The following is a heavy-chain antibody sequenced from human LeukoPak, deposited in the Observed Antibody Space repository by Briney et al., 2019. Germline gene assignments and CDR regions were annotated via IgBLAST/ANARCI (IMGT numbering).Heavy chain of an antibody. V-gene: IGHV3-30*02. J-gene: IGHJ6*03. CDR1: GFTFSSYG. CDR2: IRYDGSIK. Sequence: GGSLRLSCAASGFTFSSYGMHWVRQAPGKGLEWVAFIRYDGSIKYYADSVKGRFTISRDNSKNTLYLQMNSLRAEDTAVYYCAKDPRPIAAAGRGYYYYYYMDVWGKGTTVTVSS. D-gene: IGHD6-13*01. CDR3: AKDPRPIAAAGRGYYYYYYMDV.